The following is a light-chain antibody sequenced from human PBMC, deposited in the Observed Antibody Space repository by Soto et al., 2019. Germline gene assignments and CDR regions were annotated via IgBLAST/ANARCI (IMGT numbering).Light chain of an antibody. CDR1: QSVGSN. V-gene: IGKV3-15*01. CDR3: QQYINWRT. CDR2: GAS. J-gene: IGKJ1*01. Sequence: IVMTQSPATLSVSPGERATLSCRASQSVGSNLAWYQQKPGQAPRLLIYGASTRATGTPARFSGSGSGTDFTLTISSLQSEDFAVYFCQQYINWRTFGQGTKVEIK.